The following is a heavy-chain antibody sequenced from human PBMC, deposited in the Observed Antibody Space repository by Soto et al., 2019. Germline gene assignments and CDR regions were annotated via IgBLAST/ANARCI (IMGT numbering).Heavy chain of an antibody. CDR2: IYYSGST. Sequence: SETLSLACTVSGGSISSYYWSWIRQPPGKGLEWIGYIYYSGSTNYNPSLKSRVTISVDTSKNQFSLKLSSVTAADTAVYYCARRYAGNFDYWGQGTLVTVSS. CDR1: GGSISSYY. V-gene: IGHV4-59*01. J-gene: IGHJ4*02. D-gene: IGHD2-8*01. CDR3: ARRYAGNFDY.